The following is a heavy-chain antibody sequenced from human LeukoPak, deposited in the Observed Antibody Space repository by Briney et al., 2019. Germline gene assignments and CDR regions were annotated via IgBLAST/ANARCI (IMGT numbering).Heavy chain of an antibody. V-gene: IGHV3-23*01. CDR3: AKVTSGY. J-gene: IGHJ4*02. Sequence: GGSLRLSCAATGITFSTNSMSWVRQAPGRGLEWVSAIGDGDGTTFYADSVKGRFSISRDNSKSTLYLQMSSLRDEDTAVYYCAKVTSGYWGQGTLVTVSS. D-gene: IGHD3-10*01. CDR2: IGDGDGTT. CDR1: GITFSTNS.